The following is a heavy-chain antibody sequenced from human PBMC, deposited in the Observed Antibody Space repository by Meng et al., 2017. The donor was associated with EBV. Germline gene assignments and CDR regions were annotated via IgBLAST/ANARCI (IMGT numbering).Heavy chain of an antibody. CDR2: IYWDDDK. CDR3: AHRRDEYSSSWYGWFDP. CDR1: GFSLSTSGVG. V-gene: IGHV2-5*02. Sequence: QTPLKGSVPTLVKPTQTLTRTCTFSGFSLSTSGVGVGWIRQPPGKALEWLALIYWDDDKRYSPSLKSRLTITKDTSKNQVVLTMTNMDPVDTATYYCAHRRDEYSSSWYGWFDPWGQGTLVTVSS. J-gene: IGHJ5*02. D-gene: IGHD6-13*01.